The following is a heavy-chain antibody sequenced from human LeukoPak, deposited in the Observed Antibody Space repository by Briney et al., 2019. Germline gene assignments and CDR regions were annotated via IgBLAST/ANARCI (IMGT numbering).Heavy chain of an antibody. J-gene: IGHJ1*01. CDR2: IQYDGNNK. D-gene: IGHD4-11*01. V-gene: IGHV3-30*02. CDR3: AKGHMTTYFHH. CDR1: GFTFSSYG. Sequence: GGSLRLSCAASGFTFSSYGMHWVRQAPGKGLEWVSLIQYDGNNKYYTDSVKGRFTSARNNSKNKLYLQMNSLSAEDTAVYYCAKGHMTTYFHHWGQGTLVPVSS.